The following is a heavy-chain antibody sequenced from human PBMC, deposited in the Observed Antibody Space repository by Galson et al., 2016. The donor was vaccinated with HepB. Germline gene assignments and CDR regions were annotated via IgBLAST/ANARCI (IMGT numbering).Heavy chain of an antibody. Sequence: SLRLSCAASGFSFSSCWMSWVRQAPGEGLEWVANIKQDGSEKYYVDSVKGRFTISRDNAKNSLYLQMNSLRAEDTAVYYCASQSYYDSSGYYYSAYYFDYWGQGTLVTVSS. CDR3: ASQSYYDSSGYYYSAYYFDY. J-gene: IGHJ4*02. CDR1: GFSFSSCW. CDR2: IKQDGSEK. V-gene: IGHV3-7*01. D-gene: IGHD3-22*01.